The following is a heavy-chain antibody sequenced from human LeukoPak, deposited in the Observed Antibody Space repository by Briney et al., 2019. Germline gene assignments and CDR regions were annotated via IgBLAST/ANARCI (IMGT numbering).Heavy chain of an antibody. J-gene: IGHJ5*02. Sequence: PSETLSLTRTVPGDSISGYYWSWIRQPPGKGLEWSAFIYYTGSTKYKPSLKSRVTISVDTSRNQFSRKLTTVTAADTAVYYCARVGTSSWYGLGYFDPWGQGTLVTVSS. CDR3: ARVGTSSWYGLGYFDP. CDR2: IYYTGST. CDR1: GDSISGYY. D-gene: IGHD6-13*01. V-gene: IGHV4-59*01.